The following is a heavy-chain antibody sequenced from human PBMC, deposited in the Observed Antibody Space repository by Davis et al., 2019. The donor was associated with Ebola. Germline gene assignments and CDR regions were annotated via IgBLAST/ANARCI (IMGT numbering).Heavy chain of an antibody. Sequence: ESLKISCAVYGGSFSGYYWSWIRQPPGKGLEWIGEINHSGSTNYNPSLKSRVTISVDTSKNQFSLKLSSVTAADTAVYYCARGAGFLEWLSPFDYWGQGTLVTVSS. CDR2: INHSGST. D-gene: IGHD3-3*01. V-gene: IGHV4-34*01. CDR3: ARGAGFLEWLSPFDY. J-gene: IGHJ4*02. CDR1: GGSFSGYY.